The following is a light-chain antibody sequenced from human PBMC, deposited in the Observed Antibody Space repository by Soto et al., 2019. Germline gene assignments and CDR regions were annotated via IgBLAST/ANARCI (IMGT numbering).Light chain of an antibody. V-gene: IGKV1-5*03. CDR2: KAS. CDR1: QSISSW. CDR3: QQYNSYST. J-gene: IGKJ2*01. Sequence: DIQMTQSPSTLSASVGDRVTITCRASQSISSWLAWYQQKPGKAPKLLIYKASSLESGVPSRFSGSGSGTEFTLTISSLQPDDFATYYCQQYNSYSTFGKGTKLETK.